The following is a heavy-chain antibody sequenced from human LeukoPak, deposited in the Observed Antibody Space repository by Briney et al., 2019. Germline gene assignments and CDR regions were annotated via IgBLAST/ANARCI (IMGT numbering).Heavy chain of an antibody. Sequence: SETLSLTCAVYGGSFSGYYWSWIRQPPGKGLEWIGEINHSGSTNYNPSLKSRVTISVDTSKNQFPLKLSSVTAADTAVYYCARVDCTNGVCLFDYWGQGTLVTVSS. D-gene: IGHD2-8*01. CDR1: GGSFSGYY. J-gene: IGHJ4*02. V-gene: IGHV4-34*01. CDR3: ARVDCTNGVCLFDY. CDR2: INHSGST.